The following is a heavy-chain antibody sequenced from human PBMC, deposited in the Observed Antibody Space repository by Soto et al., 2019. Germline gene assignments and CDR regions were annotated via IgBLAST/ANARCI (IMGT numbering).Heavy chain of an antibody. CDR1: GFTFDDYA. J-gene: IGHJ6*03. CDR3: AKDIRSHRAHYYYYYYMDV. Sequence: GGSLRLSCAASGFTFDDYAMHWVRQAPGKGLEWVSGISWNSGSIGYADSVKGRFTISRDNAKNSLYLQMNSLRAEDTALYYCAKDIRSHRAHYYYYYYMDVWGKGTTVTVSS. V-gene: IGHV3-9*01. CDR2: ISWNSGSI.